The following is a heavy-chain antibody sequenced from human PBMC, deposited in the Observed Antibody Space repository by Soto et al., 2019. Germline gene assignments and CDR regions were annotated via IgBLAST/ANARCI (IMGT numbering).Heavy chain of an antibody. CDR3: ASIDYGDYDY. V-gene: IGHV3-48*01. J-gene: IGHJ4*02. D-gene: IGHD4-17*01. CDR1: GFTFISSS. Sequence: EVQLVESGGGLVQPGGSLRLSCAASGFTFISSSMNWVRQAPGKGLEWVSYISSSSSTIYYADSVKGRFTISRDNAKNSLYLQMNSLRAEDTAVYYCASIDYGDYDYWGQGTLVTVSS. CDR2: ISSSSSTI.